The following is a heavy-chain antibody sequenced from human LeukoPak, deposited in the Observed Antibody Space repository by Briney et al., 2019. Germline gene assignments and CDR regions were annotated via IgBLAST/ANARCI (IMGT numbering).Heavy chain of an antibody. CDR2: IKQDGSEK. V-gene: IGHV3-7*01. J-gene: IGHJ5*02. CDR3: ARESARDWFDP. CDR1: GFTFSSYS. Sequence: GGSLRLSCAASGFTFSSYSMVWVRQAPGKGLEWVANIKQDGSEKYYVDSVKGRFTISRDNAKNSLYLQMNSLRAEDTAVYYCARESARDWFDPWGQGTLVTVSS.